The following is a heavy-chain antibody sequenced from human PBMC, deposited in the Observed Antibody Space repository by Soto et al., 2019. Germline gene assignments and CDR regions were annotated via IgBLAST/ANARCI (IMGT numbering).Heavy chain of an antibody. CDR2: IIPIFGTA. CDR1: GGTFSSYA. J-gene: IGHJ4*02. D-gene: IGHD3-10*01. CDR3: ARDQWFGELSLYYFDY. Sequence: QVQLVQSGAEVKKPGSSVKVSCKASGGTFSSYAISWVRQAPGQGLEWMGGIIPIFGTANYAQKLQGRVTITADESTSTAYMELSSLRSEDTAVYYCARDQWFGELSLYYFDYWGQGTLVTVSS. V-gene: IGHV1-69*01.